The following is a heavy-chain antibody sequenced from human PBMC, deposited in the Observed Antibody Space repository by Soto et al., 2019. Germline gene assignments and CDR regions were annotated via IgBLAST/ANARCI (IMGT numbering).Heavy chain of an antibody. CDR3: TRDASRDSSARGWFDP. D-gene: IGHD6-13*01. J-gene: IGHJ5*02. V-gene: IGHV3-21*01. CDR2: INSNSAYI. CDR1: GFTFRSFT. Sequence: GGSLRLSCAASGFTFRSFTMNWVRQAPGKGLEWVSTINSNSAYIYYTDALRGRFTISRDNAKNSLHLQMNSLRADDTAVYYCTRDASRDSSARGWFDPWGPGTLVTVSS.